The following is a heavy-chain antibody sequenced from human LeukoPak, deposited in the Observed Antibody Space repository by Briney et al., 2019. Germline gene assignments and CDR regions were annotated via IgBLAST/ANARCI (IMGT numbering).Heavy chain of an antibody. CDR3: ATTYGFGRYYYFDY. V-gene: IGHV1-69*05. Sequence: GASVKVSCTASGGTFSSYAISWVRQAPGQGLEWMGGIIPIFGTANYAQKFQGRVTITTDESTSTAYMELSSLRSEDTAVYYCATTYGFGRYYYFDYWGQGTLVTVSS. J-gene: IGHJ4*02. D-gene: IGHD3-10*01. CDR1: GGTFSSYA. CDR2: IIPIFGTA.